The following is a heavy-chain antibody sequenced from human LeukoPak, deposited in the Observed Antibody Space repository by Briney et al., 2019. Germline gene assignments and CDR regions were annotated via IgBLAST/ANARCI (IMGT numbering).Heavy chain of an antibody. D-gene: IGHD6-13*01. CDR2: TYYRSKWYS. CDR3: ARSAGGTVVY. Sequence: SQTLSLTCALSGDSVASNDDAWNWIRQSPSRGLEWLGRTYYRSKWYSEYAVSVKGRIAINPDTSRNQFSLHLNSVTPDDSAIYYCARSAGGTVVYWGQGALVTVSS. J-gene: IGHJ4*02. CDR1: GDSVASNDDA. V-gene: IGHV6-1*01.